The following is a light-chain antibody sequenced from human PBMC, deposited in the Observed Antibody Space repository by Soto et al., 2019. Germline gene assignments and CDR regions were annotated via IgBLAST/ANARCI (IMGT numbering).Light chain of an antibody. CDR2: STN. CDR1: SGSVSTTYY. V-gene: IGLV8-61*01. CDR3: MLYMGGGLVV. J-gene: IGLJ2*01. Sequence: QTVVTQEPSFSVSPGGTVTLTCGLTSGSVSTTYYPSWYQQTPGQAPRTLIYSTNIRSSGVPDRVSGSILGNKAALTIAGAQADDESDYHCMLYMGGGLVVFGRGTKLTVL.